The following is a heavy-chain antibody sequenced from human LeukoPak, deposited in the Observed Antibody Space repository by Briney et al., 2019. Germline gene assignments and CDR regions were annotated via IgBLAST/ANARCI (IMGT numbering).Heavy chain of an antibody. D-gene: IGHD5-24*01. Sequence: ASVKVSCKASGYTFTSYDINWVRQATGQGLEWMGWINPNSGNTGYAQKFQGRVTMTRNTSISTAYMELSSLRSEDTAVYYCARGMRWLQSLYYWGQGTLVTVSS. J-gene: IGHJ4*02. CDR1: GYTFTSYD. V-gene: IGHV1-8*01. CDR2: INPNSGNT. CDR3: ARGMRWLQSLYY.